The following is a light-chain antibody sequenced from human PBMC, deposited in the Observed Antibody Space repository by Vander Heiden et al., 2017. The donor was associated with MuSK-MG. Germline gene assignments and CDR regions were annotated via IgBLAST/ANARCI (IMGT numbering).Light chain of an antibody. J-gene: IGKJ1*01. CDR1: QSISSW. V-gene: IGKV1-5*01. Sequence: DIQMTQSPSTLSASVGDRVTITCRASQSISSWLAWYQQKPGKAPKLLIYDASSLERGVPSRFSGSGYGTEFTLTISSRQPDDFASYYCQQHKSYSPGTFGQRTKVEIK. CDR2: DAS. CDR3: QQHKSYSPGT.